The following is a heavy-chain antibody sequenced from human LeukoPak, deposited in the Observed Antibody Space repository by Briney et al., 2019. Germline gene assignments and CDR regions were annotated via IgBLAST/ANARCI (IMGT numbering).Heavy chain of an antibody. CDR3: AKPRYNWNDEAFDI. J-gene: IGHJ3*02. Sequence: GGSLRLSCAASGFTVSSNYMSWVRQAPGKGLEWVSVIYGGGSTYYADSVKGRFTISRDNSKNTLYLQMNSLRAEDTAVYYCAKPRYNWNDEAFDIWGQGTMVTVSS. CDR1: GFTVSSNY. D-gene: IGHD1-20*01. V-gene: IGHV3-66*04. CDR2: IYGGGST.